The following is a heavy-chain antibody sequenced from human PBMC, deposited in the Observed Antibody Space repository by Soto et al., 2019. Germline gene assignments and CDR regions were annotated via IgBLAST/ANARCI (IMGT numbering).Heavy chain of an antibody. Sequence: PTLVNPTETLTLTCSVSGFSLTNGRMGVSWIRQPPGKALEWLAHFFSDAERSYSTSMQSRLNMYKDSSGSQVVLTMTNMAPADTATYFCARMDGDYNYYGLDVWGHGIAVTVSS. CDR1: GFSLTNGRMG. CDR3: ARMDGDYNYYGLDV. J-gene: IGHJ6*02. CDR2: FFSDAER. D-gene: IGHD4-17*01. V-gene: IGHV2-26*01.